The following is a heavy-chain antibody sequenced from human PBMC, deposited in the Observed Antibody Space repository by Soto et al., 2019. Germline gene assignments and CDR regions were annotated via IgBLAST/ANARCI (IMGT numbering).Heavy chain of an antibody. V-gene: IGHV4-59*01. CDR2: MYNTGST. J-gene: IGHJ6*02. CDR3: ARDLWGYCGNDCYPLDV. D-gene: IGHD2-21*02. CDR1: GGSISRYY. Sequence: SATLSLTCTVSGGSISRYYWCWILQPPGKGLEWIGYMYNTGSTVYNPPFKSRVTISVDTSKNQFSLKLNSVTAADTAVYYCARDLWGYCGNDCYPLDVWGQGTTVTVS.